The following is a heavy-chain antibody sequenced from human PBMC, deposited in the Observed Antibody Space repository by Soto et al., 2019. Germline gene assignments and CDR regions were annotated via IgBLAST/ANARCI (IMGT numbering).Heavy chain of an antibody. Sequence: QITLNESGPTVVRPTETLTLTCRFSGFSLTTSGVGVGWIRQSPGKAREWLALIYWDDDKRYSASLKSRLTITQDTSKNQVVLTVSDLDPTDTATYYCAHRVLRTVFGLVTTTAIYFDFWGQGTPVAVSS. D-gene: IGHD3-3*01. CDR2: IYWDDDK. V-gene: IGHV2-5*02. CDR3: AHRVLRTVFGLVTTTAIYFDF. CDR1: GFSLTTSGVG. J-gene: IGHJ4*02.